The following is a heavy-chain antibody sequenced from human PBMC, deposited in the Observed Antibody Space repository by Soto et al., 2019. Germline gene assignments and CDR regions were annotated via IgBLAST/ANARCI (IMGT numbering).Heavy chain of an antibody. CDR1: GFTFSGSA. CDR3: AKVAYCGGDCYLGYYFDY. J-gene: IGHJ4*02. CDR2: IRDKANSYAT. V-gene: IGHV3-73*01. Sequence: GGSLRLSCAASGFTFSGSAIHWVRQASGKGLEWVGRIRDKANSYATAYTESVKGRFTVSRDDSKNTAYLQMNSLRAEDTAVYYCAKVAYCGGDCYLGYYFDYWGQGTLVTVSS. D-gene: IGHD2-21*02.